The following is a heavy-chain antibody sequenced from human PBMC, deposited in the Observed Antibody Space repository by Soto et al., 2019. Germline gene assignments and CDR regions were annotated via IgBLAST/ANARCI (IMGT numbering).Heavy chain of an antibody. D-gene: IGHD3-10*01. Sequence: PGGSLRLSCAASGFTFSSYAMSWVRQAPGKGLEWVSAISGSGGSTYYADSVKGRFTISRDNSKNTLYLQMNSLRAEDTAVYYCAKELEAPPRFGELLSNGEAFDIWGQGTMVTVSS. J-gene: IGHJ3*02. CDR1: GFTFSSYA. CDR3: AKELEAPPRFGELLSNGEAFDI. CDR2: ISGSGGST. V-gene: IGHV3-23*01.